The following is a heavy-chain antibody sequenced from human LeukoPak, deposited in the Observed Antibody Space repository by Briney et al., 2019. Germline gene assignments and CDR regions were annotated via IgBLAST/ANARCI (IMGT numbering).Heavy chain of an antibody. CDR2: IWYDGSNK. J-gene: IGHJ4*02. D-gene: IGHD3-22*01. CDR3: ARDYYDSSGYYY. V-gene: IGHV3-33*01. CDR1: GFTFSSYG. Sequence: GGSLRLSCAASGFTFSSYGMHWVCQAPGKGLEWVAVIWYDGSNKYYADSVKGRFTISRDNSKNTLYLQMNSLRAEDTAVYYCARDYYDSSGYYYWGQGTLVTVSS.